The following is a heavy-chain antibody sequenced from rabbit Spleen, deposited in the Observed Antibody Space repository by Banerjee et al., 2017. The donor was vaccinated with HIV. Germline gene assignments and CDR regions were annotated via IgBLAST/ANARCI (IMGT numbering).Heavy chain of an antibody. J-gene: IGHJ3*01. CDR1: GIDFSNYNF. V-gene: IGHV1S45*01. CDR3: ARDSANYGVTRLDL. Sequence: QEQLEESGGGLVQPGASLTLTCKASGIDFSNYNFMCWVRQAPGKGLEWIACIYAGSSGSTYYASWAEGRLTISKTSSTTVTLQMTSLTAADTATYFCARDSANYGVTRLDLWGPGTLVTVS. D-gene: IGHD3-1*01. CDR2: IYAGSSGST.